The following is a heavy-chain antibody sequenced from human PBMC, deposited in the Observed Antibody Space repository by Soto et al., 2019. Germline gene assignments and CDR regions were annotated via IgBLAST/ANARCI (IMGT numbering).Heavy chain of an antibody. CDR1: GFTFRSYA. CDR3: ARDPEGDYYDSSGYSFFYFDY. V-gene: IGHV3-30-3*01. D-gene: IGHD3-22*01. CDR2: ISYDGSNK. Sequence: PGGSLRLSCAASGFTFRSYAMDWVRKDPGKGLEWVAVISYDGSNKYYADSVKGRFTISRDNSKNTLYLQMNSLRAEDTAVYYCARDPEGDYYDSSGYSFFYFDYWGQGTLVTAPQ. J-gene: IGHJ4*02.